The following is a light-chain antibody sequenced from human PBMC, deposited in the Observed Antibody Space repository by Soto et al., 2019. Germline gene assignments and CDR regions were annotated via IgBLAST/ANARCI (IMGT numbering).Light chain of an antibody. CDR1: QGISSY. CDR3: QHLNTYPST. Sequence: EIQVTKSPSYLAASVGKKENITCRASQGISSYLAWYQQKPGKAPKLLIYAASTLQSGVPSRFSGSGSGTEFTLTISSLLLVYFATDYCQHLNTYPSTFGQGPRLE. V-gene: IGKV1-9*01. CDR2: AAS. J-gene: IGKJ5*01.